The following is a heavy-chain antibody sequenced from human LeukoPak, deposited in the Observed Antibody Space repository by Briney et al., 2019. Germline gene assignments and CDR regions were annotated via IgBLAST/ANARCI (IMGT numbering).Heavy chain of an antibody. J-gene: IGHJ4*02. CDR1: GFTFSSYS. CDR3: AKSATVGIKAPFDC. V-gene: IGHV3-21*04. CDR2: ISSSSSYI. Sequence: GGSLRLSCAASGFTFSSYSMNWVRQAPGKGLEWVPSISSSSSYIYYADSVKGRFTISRDNSKNTLSLQMSSLRAEDTAVYYCAKSATVGIKAPFDCWGQGALVTVSS. D-gene: IGHD1-26*01.